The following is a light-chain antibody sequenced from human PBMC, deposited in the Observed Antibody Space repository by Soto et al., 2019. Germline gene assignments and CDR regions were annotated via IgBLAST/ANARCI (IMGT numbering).Light chain of an antibody. CDR1: QSVSSN. CDR3: RQYNNWPPIT. Sequence: EIVMTQSPATLSVSPGERATLSCRASQSVSSNLAWYQQKPDQAPRLLIYGASTRATGIPARFSGSGSGTEFTLTISSLQSEDFAVYYCRQYNNWPPITFGQGTRLEIK. J-gene: IGKJ5*01. CDR2: GAS. V-gene: IGKV3-15*01.